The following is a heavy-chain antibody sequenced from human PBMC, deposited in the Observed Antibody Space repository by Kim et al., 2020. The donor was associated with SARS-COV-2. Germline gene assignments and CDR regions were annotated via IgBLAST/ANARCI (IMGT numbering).Heavy chain of an antibody. V-gene: IGHV3-23*01. Sequence: GGSLRLSCAASGFTFSSYAMSWVRQAPGKGLEWVSAISGSGGSTYYADSVKGRFTISRDNSKNTLYLQMNSLRAEDTAVYYCAKEGLIAAAGMGIDAFDIWGQGTMVTVSS. CDR2: ISGSGGST. CDR1: GFTFSSYA. CDR3: AKEGLIAAAGMGIDAFDI. J-gene: IGHJ3*02. D-gene: IGHD6-13*01.